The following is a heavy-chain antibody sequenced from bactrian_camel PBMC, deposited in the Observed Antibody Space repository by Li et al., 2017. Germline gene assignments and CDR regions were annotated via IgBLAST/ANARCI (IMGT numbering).Heavy chain of an antibody. Sequence: HVQLVESGGGSVQAGGSLTLSCAASGYAYRTCMGWFRQVPGKECEGVAVVSTSGGRALYSDSVKGRFTISQDNAKNTVYLQMNNLEPEDTALYYCAAATAYHMCSRRTNEYNYWGQGTQVTVS. V-gene: IGHV3S1*01. CDR3: AAATAYHMCSRRTNEYNY. D-gene: IGHD2*01. J-gene: IGHJ4*01. CDR1: GYAYRTC. CDR2: VSTSGGRA.